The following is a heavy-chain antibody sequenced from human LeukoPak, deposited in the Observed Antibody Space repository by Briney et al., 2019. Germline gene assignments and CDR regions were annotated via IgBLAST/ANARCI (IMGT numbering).Heavy chain of an antibody. D-gene: IGHD6-13*01. J-gene: IGHJ4*02. CDR2: ISRTGNSI. CDR1: GFIFSSYA. V-gene: IGHV3-48*03. Sequence: TGGSLRLSCAASGFIFSSYAMSWVRQAPGKGLEWISYISRTGNSIYYADSVKGRFTVSRDSAKNSLYLQMNSLRAEDTAVYYCARGPYSSNWYVDYWGQGTLVTVAS. CDR3: ARGPYSSNWYVDY.